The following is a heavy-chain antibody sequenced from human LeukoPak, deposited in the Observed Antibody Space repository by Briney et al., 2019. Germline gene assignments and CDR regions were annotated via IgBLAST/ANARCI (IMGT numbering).Heavy chain of an antibody. Sequence: GGSLRLSCAASGFTFSGYDMSWVRQAPGKGLEWVSYTSSSSSTIYYADSVKSRFTISKDNAKNSLYLQMNSLRAEDTAVYYCARLRYYGMDVWGQGTTVTVSS. CDR1: GFTFSGYD. V-gene: IGHV3-48*04. CDR3: ARLRYYGMDV. CDR2: TSSSSSTI. J-gene: IGHJ6*02.